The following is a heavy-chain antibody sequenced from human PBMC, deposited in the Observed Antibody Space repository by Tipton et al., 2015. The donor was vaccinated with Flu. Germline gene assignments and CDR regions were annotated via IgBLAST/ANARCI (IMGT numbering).Heavy chain of an antibody. V-gene: IGHV1-18*01. CDR1: GYTFTSYG. CDR2: ISAYNGNT. Sequence: QLVQSGAEVKKPGASVKVSCKASGYTFTSYGISWVRQAPGQGLEWMGWISAYNGNTNYAQKLQGRVTMTTDTSTSTAYMELRSLRSDDTAVYYCARGPPTMVRGPKGHYYYYGMDVWGQGTTVTVSS. J-gene: IGHJ6*02. D-gene: IGHD3-10*01. CDR3: ARGPPTMVRGPKGHYYYYGMDV.